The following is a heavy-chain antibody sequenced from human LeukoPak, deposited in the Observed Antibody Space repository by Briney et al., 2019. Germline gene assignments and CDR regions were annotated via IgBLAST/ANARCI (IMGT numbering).Heavy chain of an antibody. J-gene: IGHJ3*02. Sequence: PGGSLRLSCVASGFTFSDYGIYWVRQAPGKGLEHVSAISSTGAYTYYANSVRGRFTISRDNSKNTLYLQMGSLRAEDMAVYYCARGPTVTTFKAFDIWGQGTMVTVSS. CDR1: GFTFSDYG. V-gene: IGHV3-64*01. D-gene: IGHD4-17*01. CDR2: ISSTGAYT. CDR3: ARGPTVTTFKAFDI.